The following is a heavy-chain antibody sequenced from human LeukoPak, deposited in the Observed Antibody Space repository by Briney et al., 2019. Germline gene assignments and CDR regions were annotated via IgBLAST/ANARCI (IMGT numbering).Heavy chain of an antibody. J-gene: IGHJ4*02. CDR2: IYYSGST. CDR3: ARGEDRQYYYDSSGKGPPDY. V-gene: IGHV4-30-4*08. CDR1: GGSISSADYY. Sequence: SETLSLTCTVSGGSISSADYYWGWVRQSPGKGLEWIGYIYYSGSTYYNPSLKSRVTISVDTSKNQFSLKLSSVTAADTAVYYCARGEDRQYYYDSSGKGPPDYWGQGTLVTVSS. D-gene: IGHD3-22*01.